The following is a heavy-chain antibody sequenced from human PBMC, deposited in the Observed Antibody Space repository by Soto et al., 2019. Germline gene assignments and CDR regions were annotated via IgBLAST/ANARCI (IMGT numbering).Heavy chain of an antibody. J-gene: IGHJ4*02. V-gene: IGHV4-59*08. Sequence: SETLSLTCTVSGGSISSYYWSWIRQPPGKGLEWIGYIYYSGSTNYNPSLKSRVTISVDTSKNQFSLKLSSVTAADTAVYYCGRVRYFDWQFRIFAYWGKGTLVTV. CDR3: GRVRYFDWQFRIFAY. D-gene: IGHD3-9*01. CDR2: IYYSGST. CDR1: GGSISSYY.